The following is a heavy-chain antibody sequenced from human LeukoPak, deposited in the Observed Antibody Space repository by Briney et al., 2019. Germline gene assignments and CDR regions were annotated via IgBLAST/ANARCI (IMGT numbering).Heavy chain of an antibody. V-gene: IGHV4-34*01. CDR3: ARMTPNY. J-gene: IGHJ4*02. Sequence: SETLTLTCAVYGGSFSGYYWSWIRQPPGKGLEWIGEINHSGSTNYNPSLKSRVTISVDTSKNQFSLKLSSVTAADTAVYYCARMTPNYWGQGTLVTVSS. CDR1: GGSFSGYY. CDR2: INHSGST.